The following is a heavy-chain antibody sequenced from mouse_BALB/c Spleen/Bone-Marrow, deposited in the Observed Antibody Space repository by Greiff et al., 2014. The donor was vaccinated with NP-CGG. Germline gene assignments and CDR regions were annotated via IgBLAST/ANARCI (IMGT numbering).Heavy chain of an antibody. V-gene: IGHV2-3*01. J-gene: IGHJ4*01. CDR1: GFSLTSYG. CDR3: VKGEYGKRYYVMDY. CDR2: IWGDGST. Sequence: VKLQESGPGLVAPSQSLSIICTVLGFSLTSYGVSWVRQPPGKGLEWLGVIWGDGSTNYHSALISRLSISKDNSKSQVFLKLNSLQTDDAATYQCVKGEYGKRYYVMDYWGQGTSVTVSS. D-gene: IGHD2-10*02.